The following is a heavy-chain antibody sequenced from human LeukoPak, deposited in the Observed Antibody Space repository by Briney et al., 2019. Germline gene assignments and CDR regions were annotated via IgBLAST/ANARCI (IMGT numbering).Heavy chain of an antibody. CDR2: IRYDGSNK. CDR1: GSTFSSYG. CDR3: AKDGYYYDSSGYFDY. D-gene: IGHD3-22*01. V-gene: IGHV3-30*02. J-gene: IGHJ4*02. Sequence: GGSLRLSRAASGSTFSSYGMHWVRQAPGKGLEWVAFIRYDGSNKYYADSVKGRFTISRDNSKNTLYLQMNSLRAEDTAVYYCAKDGYYYDSSGYFDYWGQGTLVTVSS.